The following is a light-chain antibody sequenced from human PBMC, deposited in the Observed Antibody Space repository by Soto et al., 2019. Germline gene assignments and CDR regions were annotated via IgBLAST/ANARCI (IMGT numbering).Light chain of an antibody. CDR3: SSYTSGSTLYV. J-gene: IGLJ1*01. CDR1: SSDVGDYNY. CDR2: EVN. V-gene: IGLV2-14*01. Sequence: QSALTQPASVSGSPGQSITISCTGTSSDVGDYNYVSWYQQYPGKAPKLMIYEVNNRPSGVSNRFSGSKSGNTASLTISGLQAEDEADYYCSSYTSGSTLYVLGTGTKVTVL.